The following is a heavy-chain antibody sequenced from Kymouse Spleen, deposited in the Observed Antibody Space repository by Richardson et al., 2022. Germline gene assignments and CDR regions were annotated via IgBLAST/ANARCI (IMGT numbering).Heavy chain of an antibody. CDR2: ISWNSGSI. CDR3: AKDSRYFDWSSSYYYYGMDV. J-gene: IGHJ6*02. CDR1: GFTFDDYA. D-gene: IGHD3-9*01. Sequence: EVQLVESGGGLVQPGRSLRLSCAASGFTFDDYAMHWVRQAPGKGLEWVSGISWNSGSIGYADSVKGRFTISRDNAKNSLYLQMNSLRAEDTALYYCAKDSRYFDWSSSYYYYGMDVWGQGTTVTVSS. V-gene: IGHV3-9*01.